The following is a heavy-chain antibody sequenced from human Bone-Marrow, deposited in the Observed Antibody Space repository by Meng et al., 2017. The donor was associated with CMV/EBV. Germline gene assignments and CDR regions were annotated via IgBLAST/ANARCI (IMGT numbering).Heavy chain of an antibody. Sequence: GQCGGSGGPLVQPGVSLRLACTASGFSVTNKYMSWVRQAPGKGLEWICIIYRGDNTYYTDSVTGRFTVSRDNSKNIMYLQMSWLRVDDTAVYYCTGDSVLNPNLDYWGQGTLVTVSS. D-gene: IGHD1-14*01. V-gene: IGHV3-66*01. J-gene: IGHJ4*02. CDR2: IYRGDNT. CDR1: GFSVTNKY. CDR3: TGDSVLNPNLDY.